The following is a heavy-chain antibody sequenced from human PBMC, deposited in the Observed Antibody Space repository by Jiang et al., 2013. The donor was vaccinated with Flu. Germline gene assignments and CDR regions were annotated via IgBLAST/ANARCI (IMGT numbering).Heavy chain of an antibody. CDR1: GGTFSSYA. CDR2: IIPILGIA. V-gene: IGHV1-69*04. J-gene: IGHJ4*02. D-gene: IGHD3-9*01. Sequence: GAEVKKPGSSVKVSCKASGGTFSSYAISWVRQAPGQGLEWMGRIIPILGIANYAQKFQGRVTITADKSTSTAYMELSSLRSEDTAVYYCARGRTLRYFDWFHYWGQGTLVTVSS. CDR3: ARGRTLRYFDWFHY.